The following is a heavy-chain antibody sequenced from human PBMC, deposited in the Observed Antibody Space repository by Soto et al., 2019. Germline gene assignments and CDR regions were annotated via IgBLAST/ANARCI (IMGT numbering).Heavy chain of an antibody. CDR3: ARDQLDDILTGSIKGRVDY. D-gene: IGHD3-9*01. J-gene: IGHJ4*02. CDR1: GYTFTSYY. V-gene: IGHV1-46*01. Sequence: QVQLVQSGAEVKKPGASVKVSCKASGYTFTSYYMHWVRQAPGQGLEWMGIINPSGGSTSYAQKFQGRVTMTRDTSTSTVYMELSSLRSEDTAVYYCARDQLDDILTGSIKGRVDYWGQGTLVTVSS. CDR2: INPSGGST.